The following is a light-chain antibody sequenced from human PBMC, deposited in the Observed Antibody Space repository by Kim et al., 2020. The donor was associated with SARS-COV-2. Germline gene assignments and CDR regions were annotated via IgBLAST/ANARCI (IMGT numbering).Light chain of an antibody. J-gene: IGKJ2*03. CDR3: QQFDSTPSS. CDR2: KAA. V-gene: IGKV1-5*03. Sequence: GERVTINGRASQTVGNWLAWEKYKSGKAPKRLIYKAATLESGVPSRLSGSGAGTEFTLTISRLQPDDFATYYCQQFDSTPSSFGKGTKLEI. CDR1: QTVGNW.